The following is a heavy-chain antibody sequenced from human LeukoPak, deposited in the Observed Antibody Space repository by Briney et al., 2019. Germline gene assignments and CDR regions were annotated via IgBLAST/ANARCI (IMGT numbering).Heavy chain of an antibody. CDR1: GYTFTGYY. Sequence: GASVKVSFKASGYTFTGYYMHWVRQAPGQGLEWMGWINPNSGGTNYAQKFQGRVTMTRATSISTAYMELSRLRSDDTAVYSCARGSIVVVPAAINYYYGMDVWGQGTTVTVSS. CDR2: INPNSGGT. J-gene: IGHJ6*02. D-gene: IGHD2-2*01. V-gene: IGHV1-2*02. CDR3: ARGSIVVVPAAINYYYGMDV.